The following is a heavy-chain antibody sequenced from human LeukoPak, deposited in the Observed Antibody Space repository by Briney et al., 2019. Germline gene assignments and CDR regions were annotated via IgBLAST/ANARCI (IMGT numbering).Heavy chain of an antibody. V-gene: IGHV1-18*01. CDR3: ARDEYCSNGVCYGPFDY. D-gene: IGHD2-8*01. CDR2: ISAYNGNT. CDR1: GYTFTSYG. Sequence: ASVKVSCKASGYTFTSYGISWVRQAPGQGLEWMGWISAYNGNTNYAQKLQGRVTMTTDTSTSTAYMELRSLRSDDTAVYYCARDEYCSNGVCYGPFDYWAREPWSPSPQ. J-gene: IGHJ4*02.